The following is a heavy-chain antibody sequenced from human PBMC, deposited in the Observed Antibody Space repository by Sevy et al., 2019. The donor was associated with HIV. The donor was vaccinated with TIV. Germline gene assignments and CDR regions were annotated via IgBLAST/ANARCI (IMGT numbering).Heavy chain of an antibody. CDR2: IFFDGNIK. J-gene: IGHJ4*02. Sequence: GGSLRLSCAASGFTFSNYGMHWVRQAPGKGLEWVAAIFFDGNIKYYEYSVKGRFTIFRDNSKNTQYLQMNSLRAEDTAVYYCARESPCDWYLDSWGQGTLVTVSS. D-gene: IGHD2-21*02. CDR1: GFTFSNYG. CDR3: ARESPCDWYLDS. V-gene: IGHV3-33*01.